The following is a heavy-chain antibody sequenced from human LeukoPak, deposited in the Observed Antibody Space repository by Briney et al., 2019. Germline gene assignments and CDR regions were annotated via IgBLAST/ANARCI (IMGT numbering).Heavy chain of an antibody. D-gene: IGHD4-17*01. CDR2: IFTSGST. CDR1: GGSISSYY. J-gene: IGHJ6*03. Sequence: SETLSLTCTVSGGSISSYYWSWIRQPAGKGLEWIGRIFTSGSTHYNPSLKSRVTMSVDTSKNQFSLKLSSVTAADTAVYYCARESTVTTKPYYYMDVWGKGTTVTVSS. V-gene: IGHV4-4*07. CDR3: ARESTVTTKPYYYMDV.